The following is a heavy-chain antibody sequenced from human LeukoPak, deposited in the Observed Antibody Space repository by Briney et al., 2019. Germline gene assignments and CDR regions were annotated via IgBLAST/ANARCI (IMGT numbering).Heavy chain of an antibody. CDR3: ARDDGDYVWGSYRNYAFDI. CDR1: GFTFSSYS. J-gene: IGHJ3*02. Sequence: GGSLRLSCAASGFTFSSYSMNWVRQAPGKGLEWVSYISSSSSTIYYADSVKGRFTISRDNAKNSLYLQMNSLRAEDTAVYYCARDDGDYVWGSYRNYAFDIWGQGTMVTVSS. CDR2: ISSSSSTI. D-gene: IGHD3-16*02. V-gene: IGHV3-48*01.